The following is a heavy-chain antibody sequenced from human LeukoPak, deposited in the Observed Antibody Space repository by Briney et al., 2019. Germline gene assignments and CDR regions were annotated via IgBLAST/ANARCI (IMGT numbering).Heavy chain of an antibody. CDR3: ARAGAATSLDY. CDR1: GYPFTNYF. CDR2: INPSGDTT. Sequence: GASVKVSCKASGYPFTNYFMHWVRQAPGQGLEWMGIINPSGDTTTYAQKFQGRVTMTRDTSTSTVYMDLSSLRAEDTAVYYCARAGAATSLDYWGQGTLVTVSS. D-gene: IGHD2-15*01. V-gene: IGHV1-46*01. J-gene: IGHJ4*02.